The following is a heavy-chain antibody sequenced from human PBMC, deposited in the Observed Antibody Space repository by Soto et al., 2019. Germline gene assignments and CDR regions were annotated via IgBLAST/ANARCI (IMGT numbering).Heavy chain of an antibody. CDR2: IYYSGST. Sequence: SETLSLTCTVSGGSISSGGYYWSWIRQHPGKGLEWIGYIYYSGSTYYNPSLKSRVTISVDTSKNQFSLKLSSVTAADTAVYYCARGFQVLRFLEWLGWFDPWGQGTLVTVSS. J-gene: IGHJ5*02. CDR1: GGSISSGGYY. D-gene: IGHD3-3*01. CDR3: ARGFQVLRFLEWLGWFDP. V-gene: IGHV4-31*03.